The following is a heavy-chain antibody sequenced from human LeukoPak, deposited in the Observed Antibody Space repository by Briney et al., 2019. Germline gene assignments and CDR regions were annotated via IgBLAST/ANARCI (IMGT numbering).Heavy chain of an antibody. CDR3: ARTHGQGYSYGDFDY. D-gene: IGHD5-18*01. Sequence: PSETLSLTCTVSGGSISSYYWSWIRQHPGKGLEWIGYIYYSGSTYYNPSLKSRVTISVDTSKNQFSLKLSSVTAADTAVYYCARTHGQGYSYGDFDYWGQGTLVTVSS. V-gene: IGHV4-59*06. J-gene: IGHJ4*02. CDR2: IYYSGST. CDR1: GGSISSYY.